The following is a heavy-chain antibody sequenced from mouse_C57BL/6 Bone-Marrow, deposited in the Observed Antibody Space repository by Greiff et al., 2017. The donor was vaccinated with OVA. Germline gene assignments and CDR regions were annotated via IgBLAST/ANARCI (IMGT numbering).Heavy chain of an antibody. CDR3: ARNDGAWFAY. D-gene: IGHD2-12*01. J-gene: IGHJ3*01. Sequence: VQLQQSGPGMVKPSQSLSLTCTVTGYSITSGYDWHWIRHFPGNKLEWMGYISYSGSTNYNPSLKSRISITHDTSKNHFFLKLNSVTTEDTATYYCARNDGAWFAYWGQGTLVTVSA. CDR1: GYSITSGYD. V-gene: IGHV3-1*01. CDR2: ISYSGST.